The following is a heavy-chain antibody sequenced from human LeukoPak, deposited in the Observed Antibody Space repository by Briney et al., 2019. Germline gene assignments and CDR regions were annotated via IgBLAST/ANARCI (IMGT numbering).Heavy chain of an antibody. D-gene: IGHD1-26*01. J-gene: IGHJ4*02. CDR2: IKKKTEGGTT. V-gene: IGHV3-15*01. CDR1: GFTFRNAW. CDR3: TTAVGGTEDFDY. Sequence: GRSLRLSCAASGFTFRNAWMSWVRQAPGKGLEWVGRIKKKTEGGTTDYAAPVKGRFTISRDDSKNTLYLQMNSLKTEDTAVYYCTTAVGGTEDFDYWGQGTLVTVSS.